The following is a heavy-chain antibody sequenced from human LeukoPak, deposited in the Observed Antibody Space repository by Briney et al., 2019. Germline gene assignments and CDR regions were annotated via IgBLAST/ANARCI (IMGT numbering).Heavy chain of an antibody. J-gene: IGHJ4*02. Sequence: PGGSLRLSCGASGFTFSSSWRRWVRQAPGKGLEWVANIKPGGSEEYYVGSVRGRFTISRDNAKNSLFVQMNSLRVEDTAVYYCARSNYYYDSIGYFHFRFDYWGPGTLVTVSS. D-gene: IGHD3-22*01. CDR3: ARSNYYYDSIGYFHFRFDY. V-gene: IGHV3-7*01. CDR2: IKPGGSEE. CDR1: GFTFSSSW.